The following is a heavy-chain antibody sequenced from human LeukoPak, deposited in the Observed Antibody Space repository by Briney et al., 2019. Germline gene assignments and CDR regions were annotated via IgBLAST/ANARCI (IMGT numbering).Heavy chain of an antibody. Sequence: SETLSLTCTVSGGSISSYYWSWIRQPPGKGLEWIGYIYYSGSTNYNPSLKSRVTISVDTSKNQFSLKLSSVTAADTAVYYCARAVYYYDSSGYYLMYYFDYWGQGTLVTVSS. CDR1: GGSISSYY. D-gene: IGHD3-22*01. CDR3: ARAVYYYDSSGYYLMYYFDY. CDR2: IYYSGST. J-gene: IGHJ4*02. V-gene: IGHV4-59*01.